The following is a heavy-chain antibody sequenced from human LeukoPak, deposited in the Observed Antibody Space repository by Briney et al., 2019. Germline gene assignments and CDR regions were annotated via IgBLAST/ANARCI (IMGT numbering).Heavy chain of an antibody. CDR3: ARWHQVVVGMDV. Sequence: PSETLSLTCTVSGGSISSYYWSWIRQPPGKGLEWIGYIYYSGSTNYNPSLKSRVTISVDTSKNQFSLKLSSVTAADTAVYYCARWHQVVVGMDVWGQGTPVTVSS. D-gene: IGHD2-15*01. CDR2: IYYSGST. J-gene: IGHJ6*02. V-gene: IGHV4-59*01. CDR1: GGSISSYY.